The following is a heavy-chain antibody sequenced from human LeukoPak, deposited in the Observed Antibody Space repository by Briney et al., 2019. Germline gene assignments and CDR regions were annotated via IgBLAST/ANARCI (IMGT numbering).Heavy chain of an antibody. V-gene: IGHV1-2*02. Sequence: WASVKVSCKASGYTFTGYYMHWVRQAPGQGLEWMGWINPNSGGTNYAQKFQGRVTMTRDTSISTAYMELSRLRSDDTAVYYCAREYYDILTGYSYYFFDYWGQGTLVTVSS. CDR3: AREYYDILTGYSYYFFDY. CDR1: GYTFTGYY. CDR2: INPNSGGT. D-gene: IGHD3-9*01. J-gene: IGHJ4*02.